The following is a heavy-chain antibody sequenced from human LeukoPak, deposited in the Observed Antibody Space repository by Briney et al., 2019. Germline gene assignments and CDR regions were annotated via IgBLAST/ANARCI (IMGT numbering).Heavy chain of an antibody. Sequence: SVKVSCKASEFTFTSSAVQWVRQARGQRLEWIGWIVVGSGNTNYAQKFQERVTITRDMSTSTAYMELSSLRSEDTAVYYCAADIVVVPADRVHQGLPDYWGQGTLVTVSS. CDR3: AADIVVVPADRVHQGLPDY. CDR1: EFTFTSSA. J-gene: IGHJ4*02. D-gene: IGHD2-2*01. CDR2: IVVGSGNT. V-gene: IGHV1-58*01.